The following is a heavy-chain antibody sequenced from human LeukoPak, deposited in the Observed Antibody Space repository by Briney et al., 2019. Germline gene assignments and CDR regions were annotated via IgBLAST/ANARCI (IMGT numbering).Heavy chain of an antibody. CDR3: ARGGSGWDLDY. Sequence: ASVKVSCKASGYTXTSYGIGWVRQAPGQGLEWMGWITSYNGNTNYAQKFQGRVTMTRDTPTSTAYMELRSLGSDDTAVYYCARGGSGWDLDYWGQGTLVTVSS. D-gene: IGHD6-19*01. CDR2: ITSYNGNT. J-gene: IGHJ4*02. V-gene: IGHV1-18*01. CDR1: GYTXTSYG.